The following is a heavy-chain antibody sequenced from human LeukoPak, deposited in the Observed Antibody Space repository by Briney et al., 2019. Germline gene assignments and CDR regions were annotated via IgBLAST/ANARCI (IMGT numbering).Heavy chain of an antibody. CDR2: IYYSGST. CDR3: ARPYDSSGYYRSPWFDP. CDR1: GGSISSSSYY. Sequence: SETLSLTCTVSGGSISSSSYYWGWIRQPPGKGLEWIGSIYYSGSTYYNPSLKSRVTMSVDTSKNQFSLKLSSVTAADTAVYYCARPYDSSGYYRSPWFDPWGQGTLVTVSS. J-gene: IGHJ5*02. D-gene: IGHD3-22*01. V-gene: IGHV4-39*01.